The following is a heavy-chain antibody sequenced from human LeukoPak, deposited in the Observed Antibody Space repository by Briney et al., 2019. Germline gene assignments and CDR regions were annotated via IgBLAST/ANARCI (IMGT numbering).Heavy chain of an antibody. CDR2: IYTHDSDT. J-gene: IGHJ3*02. CDR3: ARRGYCSGGGCHSSAFDI. D-gene: IGHD2-15*01. Sequence: GESLKISCKGSGYSFTSYWVAWVRQMPGKGLEWMGIIYTHDSDTRYSPSFQGQVTISADKSISTAYLQWSSLKASDTAMYYCARRGYCSGGGCHSSAFDIWGQGTMVTVSS. V-gene: IGHV5-51*01. CDR1: GYSFTSYW.